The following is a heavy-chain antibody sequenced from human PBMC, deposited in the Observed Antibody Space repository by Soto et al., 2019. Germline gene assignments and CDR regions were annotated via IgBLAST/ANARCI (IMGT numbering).Heavy chain of an antibody. CDR3: ARDYNRRPVGWFDP. D-gene: IGHD3-10*01. Sequence: SETLSLTCTVSGGSISSGGYYWSWIRQHPGKGLEWIGHINYSGRTYYNSSLKSRISISVDTSKNQFSLKLSSVTAADTAIYYCARDYNRRPVGWFDPWGQGTLVTVSS. V-gene: IGHV4-31*03. CDR1: GGSISSGGYY. CDR2: INYSGRT. J-gene: IGHJ5*02.